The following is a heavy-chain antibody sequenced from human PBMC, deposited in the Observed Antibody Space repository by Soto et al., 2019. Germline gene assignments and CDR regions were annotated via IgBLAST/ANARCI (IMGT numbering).Heavy chain of an antibody. V-gene: IGHV3-66*01. Sequence: EVQLVESGGGLVQPGGSLRLSCAASGFTVSRNYMSWVRQAPGKGLECVSTLYSGGGTFYTDSVKGRFTISRDTSKNTLYLQMNSLRAEDTAFYYCARSSPSYSGSGNFYFRLPYYLDYWGPGILVSVSS. D-gene: IGHD3-10*01. CDR3: ARSSPSYSGSGNFYFRLPYYLDY. CDR2: LYSGGGT. CDR1: GFTVSRNY. J-gene: IGHJ4*02.